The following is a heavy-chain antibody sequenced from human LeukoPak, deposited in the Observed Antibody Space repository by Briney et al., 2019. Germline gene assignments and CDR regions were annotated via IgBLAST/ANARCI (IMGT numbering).Heavy chain of an antibody. CDR1: GYTFTGYY. V-gene: IGHV1-2*02. J-gene: IGHJ5*02. CDR2: INPNSGGT. Sequence: ASVKVSCKASGYTFTGYYMHWVRQAPGQGLEWMGWINPNSGGTNYAQKFQGRVTMTRDTSISTACMELSRLRSDDTAVYYCAREVDGYNFNWFDPWGQGTLVTVSS. D-gene: IGHD5-24*01. CDR3: AREVDGYNFNWFDP.